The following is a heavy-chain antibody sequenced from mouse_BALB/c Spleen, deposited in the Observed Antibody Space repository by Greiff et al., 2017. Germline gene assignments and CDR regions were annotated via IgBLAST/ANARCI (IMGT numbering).Heavy chain of an antibody. J-gene: IGHJ2*01. D-gene: IGHD1-2*01. V-gene: IGHV5-12-2*01. CDR3: ARHDTTAYYCDD. Sequence: EVQLVESGGGLVQPGGSLKLSCAASGFTFSSYTMSWVRQTPEKRLEWVAYISNGGGSTYSPDTVKGRFTISRDNAKNTLYLQMSSLKSEDTAMYYCARHDTTAYYCDDWGQGTTLTVSS. CDR2: ISNGGGST. CDR1: GFTFSSYT.